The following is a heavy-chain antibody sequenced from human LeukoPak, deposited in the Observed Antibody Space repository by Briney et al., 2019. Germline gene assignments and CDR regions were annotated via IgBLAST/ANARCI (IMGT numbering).Heavy chain of an antibody. V-gene: IGHV3-9*01. D-gene: IGHD6-13*01. CDR3: AKGAGYSSSWAAY. J-gene: IGHJ4*02. CDR1: GFTFDDYA. CDR2: ISWNSGSI. Sequence: PGGSLRPSCAASGFTFDDYAMHWVRQAPGKGLEWVSGISWNSGSIGYADSVKGRFTISRDNAKNSLYLQMNSLRAEDTALYYCAKGAGYSSSWAAYWGQGTLVTVSS.